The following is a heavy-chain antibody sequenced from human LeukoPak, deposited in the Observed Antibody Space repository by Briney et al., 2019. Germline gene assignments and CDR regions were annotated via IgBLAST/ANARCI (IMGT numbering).Heavy chain of an antibody. CDR2: IYYSGST. Sequence: SQTLSLTCTVSGGSISSGGYYWSWIRQHPGKGLEWIGYIYYSGSTYYNPSLKSRVTISVDTSKNQFSLELSSVTAADTAVYYCAREAVPDGMDVWGQGTTVTVSS. CDR3: AREAVPDGMDV. V-gene: IGHV4-31*03. J-gene: IGHJ6*02. D-gene: IGHD6-19*01. CDR1: GGSISSGGYY.